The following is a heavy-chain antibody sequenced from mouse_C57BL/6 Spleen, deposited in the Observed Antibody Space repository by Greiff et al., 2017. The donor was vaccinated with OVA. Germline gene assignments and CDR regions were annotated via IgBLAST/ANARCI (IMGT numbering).Heavy chain of an antibody. J-gene: IGHJ4*01. V-gene: IGHV1-81*01. CDR1: GYTFTSYG. D-gene: IGHD2-12*01. CDR2: IYPRSGNT. CDR3: ARLRRPDYAMDY. Sequence: QVQLKQSGAELARPGASVKLSCKASGYTFTSYGISWVKQRTGQGLEWIGEIYPRSGNTYYNQKFKGKATLTADKSSSTAYMELRSLTSEDSAVYFCARLRRPDYAMDYWGQGTSVTVSS.